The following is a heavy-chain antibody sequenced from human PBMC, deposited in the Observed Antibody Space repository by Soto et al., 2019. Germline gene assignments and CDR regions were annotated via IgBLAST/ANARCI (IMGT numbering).Heavy chain of an antibody. CDR1: AFSFSSFG. V-gene: IGHV3-48*04. J-gene: IGHJ5*02. CDR2: ISSSGSTI. D-gene: IGHD2-2*01. CDR3: ASQPAVWPYNWFDP. Sequence: GGSLRLSCVASAFSFSSFGMHWVRQAPGKRLEWVSHISSSGSTIYYADSVKGRFTISRDNAKNSLYLQMNSLRVEDTSVYYCASQPAVWPYNWFDPWGQGTLVTVSS.